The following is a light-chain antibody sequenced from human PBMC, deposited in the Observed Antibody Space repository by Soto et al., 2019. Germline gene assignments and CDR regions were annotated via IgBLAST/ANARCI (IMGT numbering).Light chain of an antibody. Sequence: VVLTQSPGTLSLSPGERATVSCRSSQSVRSSYLAWYQQKPGQAPRLXLYGASSRATGIPDRISGSGSGTDFTLTISRLEPEDFAVYYCQQYGSPPQTFGQGTKVDIK. V-gene: IGKV3-20*01. CDR1: QSVRSSY. CDR2: GAS. CDR3: QQYGSPPQT. J-gene: IGKJ1*01.